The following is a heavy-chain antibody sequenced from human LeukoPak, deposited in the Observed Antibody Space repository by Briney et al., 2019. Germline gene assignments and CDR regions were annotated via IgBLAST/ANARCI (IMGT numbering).Heavy chain of an antibody. V-gene: IGHV4-61*02. CDR1: GGSISSGSYY. J-gene: IGHJ3*02. D-gene: IGHD1-26*01. CDR3: AREDLRGAKRAFDI. CDR2: IYTSGGT. Sequence: SQTLSLTCTVSGGSISSGSYYWSWIRQPAGKGLEWIGRIYTSGGTNYNPSLKSRVTISVDTSKNQFSLKLSSVTAADTAVYYCAREDLRGAKRAFDIWGQGTMVTVSS.